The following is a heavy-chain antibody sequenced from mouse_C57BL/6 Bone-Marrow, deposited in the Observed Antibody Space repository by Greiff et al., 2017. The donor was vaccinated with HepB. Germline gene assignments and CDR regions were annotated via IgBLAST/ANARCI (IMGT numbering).Heavy chain of an antibody. CDR2: IDPSDSYT. J-gene: IGHJ2*01. Sequence: QSCKASGYTFTSYWMHWVKQRPGQGLEWIGEIDPSDSYTNYNQKFKGKSTLTVDKSSSTASMQLSSLTSEDSAVYYCAREDYYGSSPYYFDYWGQGTTLTVSS. CDR1: GYTFTSYW. CDR3: AREDYYGSSPYYFDY. V-gene: IGHV1-69*01. D-gene: IGHD1-1*01.